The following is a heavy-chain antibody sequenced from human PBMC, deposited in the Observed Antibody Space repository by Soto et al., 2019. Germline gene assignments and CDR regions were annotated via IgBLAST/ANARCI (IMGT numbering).Heavy chain of an antibody. CDR2: ISGSGGST. J-gene: IGHJ5*02. CDR3: VKEVDSWWFDP. V-gene: IGHV3-23*01. Sequence: EVQLSESGGGLVQPGGSLRLSCAASGFTFSNYAMSWVRQPPGKGLEWVSVISGSGGSTDYADSEKGRFTISRDNSKNMLYLQMNSLRAEDTAVYYCVKEVDSWWFDPWGQGTLVTVSS. D-gene: IGHD5-12*01. CDR1: GFTFSNYA.